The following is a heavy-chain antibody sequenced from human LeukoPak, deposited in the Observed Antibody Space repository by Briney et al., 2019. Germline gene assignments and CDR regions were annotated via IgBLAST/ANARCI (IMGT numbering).Heavy chain of an antibody. CDR2: IIFRGDTT. CDR1: GFNLSNFP. CDR3: AKNRRTVHNLDAFDF. J-gene: IGHJ3*01. D-gene: IGHD1-14*01. V-gene: IGHV3-23*01. Sequence: GGPLRLSCLASGFNLSNFPMNWFRQAPGKGLDWFSSIIFRGDTTYHADSVKGRFTISRDPSKNPLYLQMNSLRAEDTAIYYCAKNRRTVHNLDAFDFWGQGTMVTVSS.